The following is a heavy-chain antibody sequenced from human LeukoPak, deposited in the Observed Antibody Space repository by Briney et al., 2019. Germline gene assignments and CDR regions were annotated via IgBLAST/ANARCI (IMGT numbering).Heavy chain of an antibody. V-gene: IGHV3-15*01. D-gene: IGHD5-18*01. CDR1: GFTFSNAW. CDR2: IKSKTDGGTT. Sequence: GGSLRLSCAASGFTFSNAWMSWVRQAPGKGLEWVGRIKSKTDGGTTDYAAPVKGRFTISRDDSTNTLYLQMNSLKTEDTAVYYCTTELDPPCSYGRSWGQGTLVTVSS. CDR3: TTELDPPCSYGRS. J-gene: IGHJ4*02.